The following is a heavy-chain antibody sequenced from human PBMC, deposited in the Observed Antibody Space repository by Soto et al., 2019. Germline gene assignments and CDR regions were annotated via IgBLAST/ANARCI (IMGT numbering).Heavy chain of an antibody. J-gene: IGHJ6*02. CDR3: ARQAPYDFWSGYLYYYYGMNV. CDR2: IYPGDSDT. CDR1: GYSFTSYW. Sequence: GESLKISCKGSGYSFTSYWIGWVRQMPGKGLEWMGIIYPGDSDTRYSPSFQGQVTISADKSISTAYLQWSSLKASDTAMYYWARQAPYDFWSGYLYYYYGMNVWGQGTTVTVSS. D-gene: IGHD3-3*01. V-gene: IGHV5-51*01.